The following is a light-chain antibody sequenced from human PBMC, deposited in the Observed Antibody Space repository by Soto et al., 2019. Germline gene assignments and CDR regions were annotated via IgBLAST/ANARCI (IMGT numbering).Light chain of an antibody. J-gene: IGKJ1*01. CDR2: GAS. Sequence: EIVLTQSPGTLSLSPGERATLSCRASQSVSTYLAWYQRKPGQAPRLLIYGASSRATGIPDRFSGSGSGTDFTLTISRLEREDLAVYYHHQYGGSPQTFGQGTKVEIK. V-gene: IGKV3-20*01. CDR3: HQYGGSPQT. CDR1: QSVSTY.